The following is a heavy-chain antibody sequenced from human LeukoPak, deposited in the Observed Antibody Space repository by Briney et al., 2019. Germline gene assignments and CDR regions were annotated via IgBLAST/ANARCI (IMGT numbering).Heavy chain of an antibody. CDR2: ISTSGSTI. Sequence: YPGRSLRLSCAASGFSFSDYYMSWIRQAPGKGLEWVLYISTSGSTIYYADSVKGRFTISRDNAKNSLYLQMNSLRVEDTAVYSCARRQGSSGWYAFDYWGQGTLVTVSS. V-gene: IGHV3-11*01. D-gene: IGHD6-19*01. CDR3: ARRQGSSGWYAFDY. CDR1: GFSFSDYY. J-gene: IGHJ4*02.